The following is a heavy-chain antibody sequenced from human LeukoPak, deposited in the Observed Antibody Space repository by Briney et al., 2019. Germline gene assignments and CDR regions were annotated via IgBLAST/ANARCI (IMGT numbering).Heavy chain of an antibody. J-gene: IGHJ5*02. CDR3: ARLGLPYDNDEYR. D-gene: IGHD5-12*01. V-gene: IGHV3-74*01. CDR1: GITLSNYW. Sequence: PGGSLRLSCTASGITLSNYWMHWVRQAPGKGPVWVSGIKTDGSFTTYEDSVRGRFTISRDNAKNTLYLQMNSLRVEDTAMYYCARLGLPYDNDEYRWGQGALVTVSS. CDR2: IKTDGSFT.